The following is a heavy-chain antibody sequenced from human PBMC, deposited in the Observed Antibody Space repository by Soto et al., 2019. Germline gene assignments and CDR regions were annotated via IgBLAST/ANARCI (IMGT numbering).Heavy chain of an antibody. Sequence: SETLSLTCTVSGGSISSGGYYWSWIRQHPGKGLEWIGYIYYSGSTYYNPSLKSRVTISVDTSKNQFSLKLSSVTAADTAVYYCARTYDFWSGYPSRGWFDPWGQGTLVTVSS. J-gene: IGHJ5*02. V-gene: IGHV4-31*03. CDR3: ARTYDFWSGYPSRGWFDP. CDR2: IYYSGST. D-gene: IGHD3-3*01. CDR1: GGSISSGGYY.